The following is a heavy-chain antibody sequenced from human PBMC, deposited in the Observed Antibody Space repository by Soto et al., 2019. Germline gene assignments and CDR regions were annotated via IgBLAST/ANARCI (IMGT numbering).Heavy chain of an antibody. V-gene: IGHV1-18*04. CDR1: GYTFTSYG. CDR3: ARVARHYYDSSGYSSGAFDT. J-gene: IGHJ3*02. Sequence: ASVKVSCKASGYTFTSYGISWVRQAPGQGLEWMGWISAYNGNTNYAQKLQGRVTMTTDTSTSTAYMELRSLRSDDTAVYYCARVARHYYDSSGYSSGAFDTWGQGTMVTVSS. CDR2: ISAYNGNT. D-gene: IGHD3-22*01.